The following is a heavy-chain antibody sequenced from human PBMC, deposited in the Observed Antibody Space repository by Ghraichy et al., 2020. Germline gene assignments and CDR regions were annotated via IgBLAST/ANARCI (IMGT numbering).Heavy chain of an antibody. CDR1: GFTFSSYS. J-gene: IGHJ1*01. CDR2: ISSSSSYI. CDR3: ASLSTYYYDSSGPMS. V-gene: IGHV3-21*01. D-gene: IGHD3-22*01. Sequence: GGSLRLSCAASGFTFSSYSMNWVRQAPGKGLEWVSSISSSSSYIYYADSVKGRFTISRDNAKNSLYLQMNSLRAEDTAVYYCASLSTYYYDSSGPMSWGQGTLVTVSS.